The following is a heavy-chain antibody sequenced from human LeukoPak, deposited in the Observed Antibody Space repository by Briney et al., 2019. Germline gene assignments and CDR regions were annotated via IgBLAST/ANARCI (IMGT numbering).Heavy chain of an antibody. J-gene: IGHJ4*02. Sequence: GGSLRLSCAASGFSVSSNYMSWVRQAPGKGLEWVSVFYNSDSTYHADSVKGRFSISRDNSKNTLYLQMNSLRADDTAVYYCARGITEYSGYDYWGQGTLVTVSS. CDR2: FYNSDST. D-gene: IGHD5-12*01. CDR3: ARGITEYSGYDY. CDR1: GFSVSSNY. V-gene: IGHV3-66*01.